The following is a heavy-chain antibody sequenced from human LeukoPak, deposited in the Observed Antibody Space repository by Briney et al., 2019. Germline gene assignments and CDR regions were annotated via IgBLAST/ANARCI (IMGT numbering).Heavy chain of an antibody. V-gene: IGHV4-59*08. Sequence: SETLSLTCTISGDSINGHYWSWIRQPPGKRLEWIGDIHYKGSTNYNLPLKSRVTIPVDTSKNHLSLNLTSVLAADTAIYYCARRDTGWNYCDYWGQGILVTVSS. J-gene: IGHJ4*02. CDR2: IHYKGST. D-gene: IGHD6-19*01. CDR3: ARRDTGWNYCDY. CDR1: GDSINGHY.